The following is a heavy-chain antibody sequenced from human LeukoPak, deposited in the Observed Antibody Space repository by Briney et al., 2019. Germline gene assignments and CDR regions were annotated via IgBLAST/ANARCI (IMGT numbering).Heavy chain of an antibody. J-gene: IGHJ5*02. CDR1: GYTFTGYY. CDR3: ARGYCSSTSCYTSPQDPPSNWFDP. D-gene: IGHD2-2*02. Sequence: ASVRVSCKASGYTFTGYYMHGVRQAPGQGVEWWGWINPNSGGANDTQKFRGTVTMTRDTSISTAYMELSRLRSDDTAVYYCARGYCSSTSCYTSPQDPPSNWFDPWGQGTLVTVSS. CDR2: INPNSGGA. V-gene: IGHV1-2*02.